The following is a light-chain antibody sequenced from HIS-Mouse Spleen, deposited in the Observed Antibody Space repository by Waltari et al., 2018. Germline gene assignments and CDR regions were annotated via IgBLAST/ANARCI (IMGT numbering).Light chain of an antibody. CDR1: KLGDTY. J-gene: IGLJ3*02. CDR2: QDS. CDR3: QAWDSSTAWV. V-gene: IGLV3-1*01. Sequence: SYELTQPPSVSVSPGQTASITCSGDKLGDTYACWYQQKPGQSPELVIYQDSKRPSGIPERFSGSNSGNTATLTISGTQAMDEADYYCQAWDSSTAWVFGGGTKLTVL.